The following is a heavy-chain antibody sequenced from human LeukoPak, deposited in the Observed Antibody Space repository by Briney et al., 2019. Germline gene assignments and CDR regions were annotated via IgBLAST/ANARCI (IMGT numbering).Heavy chain of an antibody. CDR2: INHSGST. V-gene: IGHV4-34*01. Sequence: SETLSLTCAVYGGSFSGYYWSWIRQPPGKGLEWIGEINHSGSTNYNPSLKSRVTISVDTSKNQFSLKLSSVTAVDTAVYYCARVFSSGYDYWGQGTLVTVSS. D-gene: IGHD3-22*01. J-gene: IGHJ4*02. CDR1: GGSFSGYY. CDR3: ARVFSSGYDY.